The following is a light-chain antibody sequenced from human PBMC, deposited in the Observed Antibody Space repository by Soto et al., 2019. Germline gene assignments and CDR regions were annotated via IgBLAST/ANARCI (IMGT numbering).Light chain of an antibody. J-gene: IGLJ1*01. CDR2: EVT. V-gene: IGLV2-14*01. CDR3: ISYTDRQSYL. Sequence: QSALTQPASVSGSPGQSITISCTGTSGDIGSYTYVSWYQQYPGKAPKLLISEVTNRPSGVSDRFSGSKSGITASLTISGLQTEDEADYYCISYTDRQSYLFGTGTKLTVL. CDR1: SGDIGSYTY.